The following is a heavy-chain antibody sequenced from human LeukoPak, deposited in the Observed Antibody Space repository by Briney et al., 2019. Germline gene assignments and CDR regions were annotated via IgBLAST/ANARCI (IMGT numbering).Heavy chain of an antibody. CDR2: INHSGST. D-gene: IGHD2-21*02. CDR3: ASLVVVTAKDWFDP. Sequence: SETLSLTCAVYGGSFSGYYWSWIRQPPGKGLEWIGEINHSGSTNYNPSLKSRVTISVDTSKNQFSLKLSSVTAADTAVYYCASLVVVTAKDWFDPWGQGTLVTVSS. J-gene: IGHJ5*02. CDR1: GGSFSGYY. V-gene: IGHV4-34*01.